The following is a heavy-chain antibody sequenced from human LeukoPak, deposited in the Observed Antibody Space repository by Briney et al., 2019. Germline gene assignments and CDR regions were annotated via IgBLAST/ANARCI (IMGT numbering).Heavy chain of an antibody. CDR1: GFTVSSDW. J-gene: IGHJ4*02. CDR2: INPDGTYI. D-gene: IGHD1-26*01. V-gene: IGHV3-74*01. Sequence: GSLRLSCAASGFTVSSDWMYWVRQAPGKGPVWVSRINPDGTYIDYADSVKGRFTISRDDAKNTLYLQMNSLRADDTALYYCSKDLGLWGQGTLVTVSS. CDR3: SKDLGL.